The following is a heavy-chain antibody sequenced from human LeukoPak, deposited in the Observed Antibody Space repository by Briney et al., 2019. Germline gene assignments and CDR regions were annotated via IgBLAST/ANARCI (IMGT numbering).Heavy chain of an antibody. CDR3: AKSIDPMVRRGDY. V-gene: IGHV3-23*01. CDR1: GFTFSSYA. Sequence: GGSLRLACAASGFTFSSYAMSWVRQAPGKGLEWVSAISGSGGSTYYADSVKGRFTISRDNSKNTLYLQMNSLRAEDTAVYYCAKSIDPMVRRGDYWGQGTLVTVSS. D-gene: IGHD3-10*01. J-gene: IGHJ4*02. CDR2: ISGSGGST.